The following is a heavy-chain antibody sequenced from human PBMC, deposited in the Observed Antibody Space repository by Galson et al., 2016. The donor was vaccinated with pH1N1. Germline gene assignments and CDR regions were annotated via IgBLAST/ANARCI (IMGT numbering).Heavy chain of an antibody. D-gene: IGHD7-27*01. J-gene: IGHJ4*02. Sequence: SVKVSCKASGFTFTTYGFTWLRQAPGQGLEWMGWTSGNNGDSHDAQKVKGRVTVTIDTSTSTAYLEVRGLTADDSAVYYCARKGTGWPLDDWGQGTLVTVSS. CDR2: TSGNNGDS. V-gene: IGHV1-18*04. CDR3: ARKGTGWPLDD. CDR1: GFTFTTYG.